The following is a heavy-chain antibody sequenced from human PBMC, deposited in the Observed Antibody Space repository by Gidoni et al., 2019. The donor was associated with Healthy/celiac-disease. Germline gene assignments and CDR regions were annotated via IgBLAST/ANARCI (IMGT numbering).Heavy chain of an antibody. V-gene: IGHV4-39*01. D-gene: IGHD3-3*01. CDR1: GGSISSSSYY. J-gene: IGHJ6*03. Sequence: KLSETLSLTCTVSGGSISSSSYYWGWIRQPPGKGLEWIGSIYYSGSTYYNPSLKSRVTISVDTSKNQFSLKLSSVTAADTAVYYCARLNYDFWSGYYPYSYYYYYMDVWGKGTTVTVSS. CDR3: ARLNYDFWSGYYPYSYYYYYMDV. CDR2: IYYSGST.